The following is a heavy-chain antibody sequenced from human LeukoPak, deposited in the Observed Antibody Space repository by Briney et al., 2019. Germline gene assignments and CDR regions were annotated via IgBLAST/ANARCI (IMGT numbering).Heavy chain of an antibody. D-gene: IGHD2-15*01. CDR3: SRRSHCTGDSCYPV. J-gene: IGHJ6*04. CDR1: GDSMTSSNHY. V-gene: IGHV4-39*01. CDR2: IYYGGST. Sequence: SETLSLTCTVSGDSMTSSNHYWVWIRQPPGKGLEWIGSIYYGGSTYYNPSLKSRVTISQDTSKNQFPLKVNTVTAADTAVDHFSRRSHCTGDSCYPVWGKGTTVTVSS.